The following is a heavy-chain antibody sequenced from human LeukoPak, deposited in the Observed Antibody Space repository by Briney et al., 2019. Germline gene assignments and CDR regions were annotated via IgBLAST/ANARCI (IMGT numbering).Heavy chain of an antibody. V-gene: IGHV3-30*02. CDR2: IRYDGSNK. CDR1: GFTFSSYW. J-gene: IGHJ4*02. CDR3: AKSPGVVVVPAAVDY. Sequence: GGSLRLSCAASGFTFSSYWMSWVRQAPGKGLEWVAFIRYDGSNKYYADSVKGRFTISRDNSKNTLYLQMNSLRAEDTAVYYCAKSPGVVVVPAAVDYWGQGTLVTVSS. D-gene: IGHD2-2*01.